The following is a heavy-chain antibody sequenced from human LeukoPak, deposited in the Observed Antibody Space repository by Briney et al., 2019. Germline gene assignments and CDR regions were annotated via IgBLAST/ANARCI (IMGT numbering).Heavy chain of an antibody. V-gene: IGHV7-4-1*02. Sequence: ASVMVSCKASGYSFTSYAMNWVRQAPGQGLEWMGWITTNTGNPTYAQGFTGRFVFSLDTSVSTAYLQISSLKAEDTAVYYCARLDYDSSGYYYFDYWGQGTLVTVSS. CDR3: ARLDYDSSGYYYFDY. D-gene: IGHD3-22*01. J-gene: IGHJ4*02. CDR1: GYSFTSYA. CDR2: ITTNTGNP.